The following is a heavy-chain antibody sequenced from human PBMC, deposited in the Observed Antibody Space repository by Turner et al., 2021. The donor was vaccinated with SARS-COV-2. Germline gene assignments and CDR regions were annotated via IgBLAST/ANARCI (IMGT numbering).Heavy chain of an antibody. D-gene: IGHD1-7*01. CDR2: IVNSVST. V-gene: IGHV4-4*02. CDR3: ARVAVELPVYYYYGMDV. J-gene: IGHJ6*02. CDR1: GGSISRSKW. Sequence: QVQLQESGPGLVKPSGPPSLTCAGSGGSISRSKWWSWIRQPPWKGLEWIWEIVNSVSTNYNPSLKRRVTISVYKTKKQFSLKLSSVTAADTAVYYCARVAVELPVYYYYGMDVWGQGTTVTVSS.